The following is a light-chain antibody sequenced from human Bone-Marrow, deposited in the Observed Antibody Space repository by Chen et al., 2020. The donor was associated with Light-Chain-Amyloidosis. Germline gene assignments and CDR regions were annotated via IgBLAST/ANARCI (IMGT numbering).Light chain of an antibody. Sequence: QSALTQPASVSGSPGQSIAISCTGTSRDVGSYNYVSWYQQHPGKAPKLMLYEVSNRPSGVSNRFSGAKSGNTASLTISGLQAEDEADYYCSSFTSSSSYVFGPGTKVTVL. J-gene: IGLJ1*01. CDR2: EVS. CDR3: SSFTSSSSYV. CDR1: SRDVGSYNY. V-gene: IGLV2-14*01.